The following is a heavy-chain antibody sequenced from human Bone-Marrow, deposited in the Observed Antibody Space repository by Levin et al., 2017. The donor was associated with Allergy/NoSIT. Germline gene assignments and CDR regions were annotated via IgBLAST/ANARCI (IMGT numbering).Heavy chain of an antibody. Sequence: PGGSLRLSCAGSGFTFSAYAMHWVRQAPGKGLEWVALISYDGSNEYYGDAVKGRFTISRDNSKNTLYLQMNSLRGDDTAVYHCARDRQPIPDYYSYNMDVWGRGTTVTVSS. CDR1: GFTFSAYA. CDR2: ISYDGSNE. V-gene: IGHV3-30*01. CDR3: ARDRQPIPDYYSYNMDV. J-gene: IGHJ6*03. D-gene: IGHD6-13*01.